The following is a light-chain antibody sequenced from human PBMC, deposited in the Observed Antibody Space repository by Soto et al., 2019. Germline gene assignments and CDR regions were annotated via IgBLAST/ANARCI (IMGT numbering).Light chain of an antibody. Sequence: EILMTQYPSTLSLSPGVRATLSCMASQSLSSRNLAWYQQKPGQAPRHLIYGVSSRATGIPDRFSGSGSGTDFTLTISRLEPEDLAVYYCQQDDSSPRTVGQGTKADI. CDR2: GVS. CDR1: QSLSSRN. CDR3: QQDDSSPRT. V-gene: IGKV3-20*01. J-gene: IGKJ1*01.